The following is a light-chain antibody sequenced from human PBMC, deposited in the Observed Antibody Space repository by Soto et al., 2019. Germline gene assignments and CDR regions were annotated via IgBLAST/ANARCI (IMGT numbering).Light chain of an antibody. J-gene: IGLJ1*01. CDR3: SSYTTTSTYV. CDR2: EVT. Sequence: QSALTQPASVSGSPGQSITISCTGTSSDVGAYDYVSWYQQHPGKAPMFMIYEVTNRPSGVSHRFSGSKSGNTASLTISGLQAEDEAHYYCSSYTTTSTYVFGTGTKVTVL. V-gene: IGLV2-14*01. CDR1: SSDVGAYDY.